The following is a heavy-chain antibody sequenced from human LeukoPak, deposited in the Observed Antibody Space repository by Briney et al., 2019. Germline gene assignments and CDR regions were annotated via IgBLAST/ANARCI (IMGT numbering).Heavy chain of an antibody. J-gene: IGHJ6*02. CDR3: ARRWLFHLYYYFGIDV. CDR2: INAGNGNT. CDR1: GYTFTSYA. Sequence: WASVNVSCTASGYTFTSYAMHWVRQAPGQRLEGMGWINAGNGNTKYSQKLQGRVTITRDTSASTAYMELSSLRSGDTAVYYCARRWLFHLYYYFGIDVWGQGTTVTVSS. D-gene: IGHD3-22*01. V-gene: IGHV1-3*01.